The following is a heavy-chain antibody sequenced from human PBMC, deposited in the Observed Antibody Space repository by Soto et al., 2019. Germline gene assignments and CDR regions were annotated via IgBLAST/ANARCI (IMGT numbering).Heavy chain of an antibody. J-gene: IGHJ4*01. V-gene: IGHV4-30-4*01. CDR3: TRDPARGGGSYLGYFDY. Sequence: SESLSLTCTVSGGSIRSGDNYWSWIRQTPGKGLEWIGYIYYTGSTYYNQSLKSRVTISVDTSMNQFSLTLTSVTAADTAVYYCTRDPARGGGSYLGYFDYWGQGTAVTGSS. CDR2: IYYTGST. CDR1: GGSIRSGDNY. D-gene: IGHD1-26*01.